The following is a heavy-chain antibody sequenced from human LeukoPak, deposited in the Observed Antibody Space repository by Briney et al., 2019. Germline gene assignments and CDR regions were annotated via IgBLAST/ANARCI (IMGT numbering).Heavy chain of an antibody. D-gene: IGHD3-22*01. Sequence: PGRSLRLSCAASGFTFSSYAMHRVRQAPGKGLEWVAVTSYDGSNRYYADSVKGRFTISRDNSKNTLYLQMHSLRPEDTAVYYCARDLRWGYDTSGYNDYWGQGTLVTVSS. CDR1: GFTFSSYA. J-gene: IGHJ4*02. V-gene: IGHV3-30*04. CDR3: ARDLRWGYDTSGYNDY. CDR2: TSYDGSNR.